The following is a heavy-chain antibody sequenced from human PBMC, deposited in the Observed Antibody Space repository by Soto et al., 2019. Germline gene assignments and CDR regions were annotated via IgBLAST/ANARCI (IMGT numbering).Heavy chain of an antibody. Sequence: EVQLVESGGGLVKPGGSLRLSCAASGFTFSSYSMNWVRQAPGKGLEWVTSISSSSSYIYYADSVKGRFTISRDNAKNSLYLQMNSLRAEDTAVYYCARNIAAAGSDYWGQGTLVTVSS. CDR2: ISSSSSYI. CDR1: GFTFSSYS. D-gene: IGHD6-13*01. J-gene: IGHJ4*02. CDR3: ARNIAAAGSDY. V-gene: IGHV3-21*01.